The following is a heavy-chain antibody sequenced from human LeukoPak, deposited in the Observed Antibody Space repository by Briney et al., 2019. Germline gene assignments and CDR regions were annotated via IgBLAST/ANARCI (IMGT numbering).Heavy chain of an antibody. CDR1: GYTFTSYD. Sequence: ASVKVSCKASGYTFTSYDINWVRQATGQGLEWMGWMNPNSGNTGYAQKFQGRVTMTRNTPISTAYMELSSLRSEDTAVYYCARSLPRILVVIAAGYYYGMDVWGQGTTVTVSS. CDR3: ARSLPRILVVIAAGYYYGMDV. D-gene: IGHD2-21*01. V-gene: IGHV1-8*01. J-gene: IGHJ6*02. CDR2: MNPNSGNT.